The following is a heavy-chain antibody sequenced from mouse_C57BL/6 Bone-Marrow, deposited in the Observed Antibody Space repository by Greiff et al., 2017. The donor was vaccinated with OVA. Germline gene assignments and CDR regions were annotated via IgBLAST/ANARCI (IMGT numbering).Heavy chain of an antibody. Sequence: EVKLMESGGGLVQPGESLKLSCESNEYEFPSHDMSWVRKTPEKRLELVAAINRDGGSTYYPDTMERRFIITRDNTKKTPYLQMSSLRSEDTALYYCARQGVVAPYAMDYWGQGTSVTVSS. CDR1: EYEFPSHD. V-gene: IGHV5-2*01. J-gene: IGHJ4*01. CDR3: ARQGVVAPYAMDY. D-gene: IGHD1-1*01. CDR2: INRDGGST.